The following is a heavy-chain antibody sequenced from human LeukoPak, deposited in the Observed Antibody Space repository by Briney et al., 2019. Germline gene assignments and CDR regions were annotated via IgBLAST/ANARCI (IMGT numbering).Heavy chain of an antibody. CDR1: GGSISSYY. V-gene: IGHV4-4*07. D-gene: IGHD6-13*01. Sequence: PSETLSLTCTVSGGSISSYYWSWIRQPAGKGLEWIGRIYTSGSTNYNPSLKSRVTMSVDTSKNQSSLKLSSVTAADTAVYYCARDKGYSSSWSSKYNWFDPWGQGTLVTVSS. CDR3: ARDKGYSSSWSSKYNWFDP. CDR2: IYTSGST. J-gene: IGHJ5*02.